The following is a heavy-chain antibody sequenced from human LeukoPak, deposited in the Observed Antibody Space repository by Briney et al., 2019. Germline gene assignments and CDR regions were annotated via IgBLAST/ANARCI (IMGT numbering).Heavy chain of an antibody. CDR3: AGGYCSGGSCYLYFQH. CDR1: GGSISSYY. V-gene: IGHV4-59*01. CDR2: IYYSGST. D-gene: IGHD2-15*01. J-gene: IGHJ1*01. Sequence: SETLSLTCTVSGGSISSYYWSWIRQPPGKGLEWIGYIYYSGSTNYNPSLKSRVTTSVDTSKNQFSLKLSSVTAADTAVYYCAGGYCSGGSCYLYFQHWGQGTLVTVSS.